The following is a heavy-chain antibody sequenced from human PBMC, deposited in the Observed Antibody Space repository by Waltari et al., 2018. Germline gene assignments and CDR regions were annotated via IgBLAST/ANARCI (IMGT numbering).Heavy chain of an antibody. D-gene: IGHD3-22*01. CDR2: ISSSSSYI. Sequence: EVQLVESGGGLVKPGGSLRLSCAASGFTFSSYSMNWVRQAPGKGLEWVSSISSSSSYIYYAESVKGRFTISRDNAKNSLYLQMNSLRAEDTAVYYCARAITMIVVDPYYGMDVWGQGTTVTVSS. V-gene: IGHV3-21*01. J-gene: IGHJ6*02. CDR1: GFTFSSYS. CDR3: ARAITMIVVDPYYGMDV.